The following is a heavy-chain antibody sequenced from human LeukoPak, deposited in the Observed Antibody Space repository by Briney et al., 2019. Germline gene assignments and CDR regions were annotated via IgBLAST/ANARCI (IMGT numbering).Heavy chain of an antibody. J-gene: IGHJ5*02. CDR3: VRDAVGESGAGGP. CDR2: ISPSGSST. V-gene: IGHV3-21*01. D-gene: IGHD3-10*01. CDR1: GFIFSDYS. Sequence: GGSLRLSCVGSGFIFSDYSMNWVRQAPGKGLEWVSSISPSGSSTWNADSVKGRFTISRDNVRNSVSLQMNSLRGEDTAVYYCVRDAVGESGAGGPWALGTLITVSS.